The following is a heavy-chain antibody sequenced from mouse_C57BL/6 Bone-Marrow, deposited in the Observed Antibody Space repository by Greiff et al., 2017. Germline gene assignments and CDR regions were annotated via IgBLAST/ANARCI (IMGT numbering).Heavy chain of an antibody. V-gene: IGHV1-42*01. CDR3: ARGSSGYRFAY. CDR2: INPSTGGT. D-gene: IGHD3-2*02. Sequence: VQLQQSGPELVKPGASVKISCKASGYSFTGYYMNWVKQSPEKSLEWIGEINPSTGGTTYNQKFKAKATLTVDKSSSTAYTQLKSLTSEDSAVYYCARGSSGYRFAYWGQGTLVTVSA. J-gene: IGHJ3*01. CDR1: GYSFTGYY.